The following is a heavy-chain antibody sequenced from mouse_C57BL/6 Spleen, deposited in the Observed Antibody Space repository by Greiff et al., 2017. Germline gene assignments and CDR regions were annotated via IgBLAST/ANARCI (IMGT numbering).Heavy chain of an antibody. CDR1: GYTFTSYW. D-gene: IGHD2-1*01. CDR2: IDPSDSYT. V-gene: IGHV1-69*01. Sequence: QVHVKQPGAELVMPGASVKLSCKASGYTFTSYWMHWVKQRPGQGLEWIGEIDPSDSYTNYNQKFKGKFTLTVDKSSSTAYLQLSSLTSGDSAVYYCARGDGKGAYWGKGTLVTVSA. J-gene: IGHJ3*01. CDR3: ARGDGKGAY.